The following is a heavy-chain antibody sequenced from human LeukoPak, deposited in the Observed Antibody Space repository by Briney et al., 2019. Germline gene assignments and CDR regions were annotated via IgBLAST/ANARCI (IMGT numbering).Heavy chain of an antibody. CDR3: VKEGVEYSYSYGDY. Sequence: GGTLRLSCEASGIIFSNYGMNWVRQAPGKRLEWVSGISPSGGTTYYADSLKGRFSISRDNAENTLYLQMNNLRPDDTAFYFCVKEGVEYSYSYGDYWGQGTLVTVSS. V-gene: IGHV3-23*01. CDR2: ISPSGGTT. CDR1: GIIFSNYG. J-gene: IGHJ4*02. D-gene: IGHD3-16*01.